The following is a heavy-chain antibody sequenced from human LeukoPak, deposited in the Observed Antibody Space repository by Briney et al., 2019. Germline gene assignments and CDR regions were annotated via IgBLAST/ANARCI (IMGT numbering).Heavy chain of an antibody. D-gene: IGHD5-24*01. CDR1: GGSISNYY. Sequence: SETLSLTCTVSGGSISNYYWSWIRQAPGKGLEWIGYIYYSGSTNYNPSLKSRVTISVDTSKNQFSLKLSSVTAADTAVYYCTRRRDGNWFDPWGQGTLVTVSS. V-gene: IGHV4-59*01. CDR3: TRRRDGNWFDP. CDR2: IYYSGST. J-gene: IGHJ5*02.